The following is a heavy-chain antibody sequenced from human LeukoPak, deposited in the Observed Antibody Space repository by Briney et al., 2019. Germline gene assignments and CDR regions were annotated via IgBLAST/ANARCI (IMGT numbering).Heavy chain of an antibody. J-gene: IGHJ6*03. D-gene: IGHD2-2*01. CDR3: ARYCSSTSCSSYYYYYMDV. CDR1: GFTFSSYS. CDR2: ISSSSSYI. Sequence: GGSLRLSCAASGFTFSSYSMNWVRQAPGKGLEWVSSISSSSSYIYYADSVKGRFTISRDNAKNSLYLQMNSLRAEDTAVYYCARYCSSTSCSSYYYYYMDVWGKGTTVTVSS. V-gene: IGHV3-21*01.